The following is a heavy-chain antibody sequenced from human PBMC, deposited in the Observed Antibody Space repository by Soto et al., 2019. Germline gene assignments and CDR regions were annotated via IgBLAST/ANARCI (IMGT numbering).Heavy chain of an antibody. J-gene: IGHJ4*02. Sequence: QVQLVESGGGVVHPGRSLRLSCAASGFPFSRYDMHWVRQAPGKGLEWVAVLWFDGSNEYYADSVQGRFTISRDNSKNTLYLQMDSLRAEDTAVYYCAKDAGSTEYFFASWGQGTLVSVSS. CDR3: AKDAGSTEYFFAS. CDR1: GFPFSRYD. CDR2: LWFDGSNE. V-gene: IGHV3-33*06.